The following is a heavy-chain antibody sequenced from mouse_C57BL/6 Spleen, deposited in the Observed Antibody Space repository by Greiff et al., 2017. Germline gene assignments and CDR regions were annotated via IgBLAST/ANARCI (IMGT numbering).Heavy chain of an antibody. CDR2: ISSGSSTI. V-gene: IGHV5-17*01. CDR1: GFTFSDYG. D-gene: IGHD2-2*01. Sequence: EVKLMESGGGLVKPGGSLKLSCAASGFTFSDYGMHWVRQAPEKGLEWVAYISSGSSTIDYADTVKGRFTISRDNAKNTLFLQMTSLRSEDTAMYYCAGGYPDYWGQGTTLTVSS. CDR3: AGGYPDY. J-gene: IGHJ2*01.